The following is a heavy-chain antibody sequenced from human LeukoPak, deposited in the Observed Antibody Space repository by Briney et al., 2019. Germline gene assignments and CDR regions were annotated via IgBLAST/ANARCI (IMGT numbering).Heavy chain of an antibody. CDR3: ARGSAY. J-gene: IGHJ4*02. V-gene: IGHV3-48*03. Sequence: PGGSLRLSCAASGFTLSNYDMNWVRQAPGKGLEWISYISSSGLTIYYADSVKGRFTISRDNPKNLLYLQMNSLGAEDTAVYYCARGSAYWGQGTLVTVSS. CDR2: ISSSGLTI. CDR1: GFTLSNYD.